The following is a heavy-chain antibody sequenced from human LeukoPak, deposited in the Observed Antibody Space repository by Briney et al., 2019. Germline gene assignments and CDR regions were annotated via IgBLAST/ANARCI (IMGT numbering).Heavy chain of an antibody. CDR3: ARVEYSSSSWGYNWFDP. Sequence: GGSLRLSCAASGFTFSSYSMNWVRQAPGKGLEWVSFISSSSSYIYYADSVKGRFTISRDNAKNSLYLQMNSLRAEDTAVYYCARVEYSSSSWGYNWFDPWGQGTLVTVSS. J-gene: IGHJ5*02. V-gene: IGHV3-21*01. CDR1: GFTFSSYS. D-gene: IGHD6-6*01. CDR2: ISSSSSYI.